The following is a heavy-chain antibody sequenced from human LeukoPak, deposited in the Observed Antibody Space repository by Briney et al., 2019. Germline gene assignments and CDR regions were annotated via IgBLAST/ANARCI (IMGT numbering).Heavy chain of an antibody. V-gene: IGHV3-23*01. CDR3: AKRVAAAGRTYYFDY. J-gene: IGHJ4*02. CDR1: GFTFTNAW. CDR2: IGTTISDK. D-gene: IGHD6-13*01. Sequence: AGGSLRLSCAASGFTFTNAWMSWVRQAPGKGLEWVSVIGTTISDKYYADSGKGRFTISRDNSKNTVYLQLNSLRVEDTAVYYCAKRVAAAGRTYYFDYWGQGTVVIVSS.